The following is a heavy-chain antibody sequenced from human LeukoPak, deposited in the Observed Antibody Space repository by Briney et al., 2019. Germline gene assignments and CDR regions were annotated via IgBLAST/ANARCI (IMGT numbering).Heavy chain of an antibody. J-gene: IGHJ4*02. CDR1: GFTFSSYG. Sequence: PGGSLRLSCAASGFTFSSYGMHWVRRAPGKGLEWVAFIRYDGSNKYYADSVKGRFTISRDNSKNTLYLQMNSLRAEDTAVYYCAKVMRGFWSGYDYFDYWGQGTLVTVSP. D-gene: IGHD3-3*01. CDR3: AKVMRGFWSGYDYFDY. V-gene: IGHV3-30*02. CDR2: IRYDGSNK.